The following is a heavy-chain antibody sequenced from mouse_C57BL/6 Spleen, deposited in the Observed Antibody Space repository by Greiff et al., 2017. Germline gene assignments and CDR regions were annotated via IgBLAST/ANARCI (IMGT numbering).Heavy chain of an antibody. J-gene: IGHJ1*03. V-gene: IGHV1-7*01. CDR3: ARLTHCRGYFDG. D-gene: IGHD1-2*01. CDR2: INPSSGYT. CDR1: GYTFTSYW. Sequence: QVQLQQSGAELAKPGASVKLSCKASGYTFTSYWMHWVKQRPGQGLEWIGYINPSSGYTKYNQKFKDKATLTADKSSSTAYMELRSLTSEDSAVYYCARLTHCRGYFDGWGTGTTVTVSS.